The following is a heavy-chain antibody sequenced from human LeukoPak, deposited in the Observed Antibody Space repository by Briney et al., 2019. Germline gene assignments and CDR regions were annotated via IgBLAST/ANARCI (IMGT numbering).Heavy chain of an antibody. Sequence: PGGSLRLSCTASGFAFSIYEMDWVRQAPGKGLEWVSYISSSGSYIQYAESVKGRFTISRDNSKNTLYLQMNSLRAEDTAVYYCARGYDYGDYGVVEWGQGTLVTVSS. V-gene: IGHV3-48*03. J-gene: IGHJ4*02. CDR3: ARGYDYGDYGVVE. CDR1: GFAFSIYE. CDR2: ISSSGSYI. D-gene: IGHD4-17*01.